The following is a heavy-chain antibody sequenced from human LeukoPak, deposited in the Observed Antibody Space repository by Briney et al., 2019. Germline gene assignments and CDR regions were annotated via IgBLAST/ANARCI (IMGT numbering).Heavy chain of an antibody. J-gene: IGHJ4*02. D-gene: IGHD5-18*01. Sequence: SETLSLTCTVSGGSISSSSYYWGWIRQPPGNGLEWIGSIYYSGSTYYNPSLKSRVTISVDTSKNQFSLKLSSVTAADTAVYYCASGGYSYGSYFDYWGQGTLVTVSS. CDR2: IYYSGST. CDR1: GGSISSSSYY. V-gene: IGHV4-39*01. CDR3: ASGGYSYGSYFDY.